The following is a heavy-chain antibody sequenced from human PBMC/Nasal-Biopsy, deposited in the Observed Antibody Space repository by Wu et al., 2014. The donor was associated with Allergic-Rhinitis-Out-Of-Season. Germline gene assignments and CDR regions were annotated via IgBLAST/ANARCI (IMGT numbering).Heavy chain of an antibody. Sequence: TLSLTCTVSGDSISSGSYYWGWIRQTPGKGLEWIGSIDHGGSAYYNPSLKSRVTISVDKSKNEISLRLSSLTAADTAVYYCARVSAAGIPGGYWGQGTLVTVSS. CDR2: IDHGGSA. J-gene: IGHJ4*02. V-gene: IGHV4-39*07. CDR3: ARVSAAGIPGGY. D-gene: IGHD6-13*01. CDR1: GDSISSGSYY.